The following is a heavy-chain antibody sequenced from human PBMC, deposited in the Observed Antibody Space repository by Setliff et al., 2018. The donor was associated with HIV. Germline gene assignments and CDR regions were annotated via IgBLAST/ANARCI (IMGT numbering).Heavy chain of an antibody. J-gene: IGHJ4*02. CDR2: IKQDGSEK. Sequence: GGSLRLSCAASGFTFSRYWMSWVRQAPGKGLEWVANIKQDGSEKYYGDSVKGRFTISRDNSKNTVYLQMSTLRAEDTAIYSCATLARFAPDYWSQGTQVTVSS. CDR3: ATLARFAPDY. CDR1: GFTFSRYW. V-gene: IGHV3-7*01.